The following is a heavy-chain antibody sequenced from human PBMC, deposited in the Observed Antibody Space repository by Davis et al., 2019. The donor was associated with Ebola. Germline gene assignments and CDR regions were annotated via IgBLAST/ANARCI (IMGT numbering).Heavy chain of an antibody. CDR3: TTAPPTYYDILTGYLNYYYYGMDV. CDR1: GFTFSNAW. V-gene: IGHV3-15*07. CDR2: IKSKTDGGTT. D-gene: IGHD3-9*01. J-gene: IGHJ6*02. Sequence: GESLKISCAASGFTFSNAWMNWVRQAPGKGLEWVGRIKSKTDGGTTDYAAPVKGRFTISRDDSKNTLYLQMNSLKTEDTAVYYCTTAPPTYYDILTGYLNYYYYGMDVWGQGTTVTVSS.